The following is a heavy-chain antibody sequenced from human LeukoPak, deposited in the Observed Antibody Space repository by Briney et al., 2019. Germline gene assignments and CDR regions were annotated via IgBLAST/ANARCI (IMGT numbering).Heavy chain of an antibody. V-gene: IGHV3-21*01. D-gene: IGHD3-3*01. CDR1: GFTFSSYS. J-gene: IGHJ5*02. CDR2: ISSSSRYI. CDR3: ARDPRAYYDFWSGYPYPS. Sequence: GGSLRLSCAASGFTFSSYSMNWVRQAPGKGLEWVSSISSSSRYIYYADSVKGRFTISRDNAKNSLYLQMNSLRAEDTAVYYCARDPRAYYDFWSGYPYPSWGQGTLVTVSS.